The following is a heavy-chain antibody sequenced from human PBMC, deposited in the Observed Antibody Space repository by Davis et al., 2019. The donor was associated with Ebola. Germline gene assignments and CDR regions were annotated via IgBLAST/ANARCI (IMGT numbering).Heavy chain of an antibody. Sequence: ASVKVSCKASGYTFTSYAMNWVRQAPGQGLEWMGWINTNTGNPTYAQGFTGRFVFSLDTSVSTAYLQISSLKAEDTAVYYCARDDILTGYSCSVYWGQGTLVTVSS. D-gene: IGHD3-9*01. CDR1: GYTFTSYA. J-gene: IGHJ4*02. CDR2: INTNTGNP. V-gene: IGHV7-4-1*02. CDR3: ARDDILTGYSCSVY.